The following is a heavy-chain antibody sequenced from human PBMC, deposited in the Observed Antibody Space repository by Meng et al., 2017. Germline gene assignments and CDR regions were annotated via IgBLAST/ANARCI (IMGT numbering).Heavy chain of an antibody. Sequence: GESLKISCAASGFPFSSYWMSWVRHAPGKGLEWVANIKQDGSEKYYVDSVKGRFTISRDNAKNSLYLQMNSLRAEDTAVYYCARGLRIGPDYWGQGTLVTVSS. D-gene: IGHD2-15*01. CDR1: GFPFSSYW. CDR3: ARGLRIGPDY. CDR2: IKQDGSEK. J-gene: IGHJ4*02. V-gene: IGHV3-7*04.